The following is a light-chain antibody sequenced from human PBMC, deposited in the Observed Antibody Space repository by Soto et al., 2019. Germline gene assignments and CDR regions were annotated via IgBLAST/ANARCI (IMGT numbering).Light chain of an antibody. CDR2: DAS. CDR3: QQYNAYPYT. J-gene: IGKJ2*01. V-gene: IGKV1-5*01. CDR1: QTISSW. Sequence: DIQMTQSPSTLSGSVGDRVTITCLASQTISSWLAWYQQKPGKAPKLLIYDASILESGVPPRFSGSGSVTELTLTISNLQPDDFATYYCQQYNAYPYTFGQGTKVDIK.